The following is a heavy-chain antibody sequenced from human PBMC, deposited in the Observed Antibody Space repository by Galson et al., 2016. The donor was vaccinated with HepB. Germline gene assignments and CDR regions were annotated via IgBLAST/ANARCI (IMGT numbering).Heavy chain of an antibody. CDR3: ARAWGSSWCLY. J-gene: IGHJ4*02. CDR1: GFTVSRDY. Sequence: SLRLSCAGSGFTVSRDYMSWVRQAPGKGLEWVSVIYSRGSAYYADSVKGRFTISRDNSKNTLYLQMNSLKAEDTAVYYCARAWGSSWCLYWVQGTLVTVSS. V-gene: IGHV3-66*01. CDR2: IYSRGSA. D-gene: IGHD6-13*01.